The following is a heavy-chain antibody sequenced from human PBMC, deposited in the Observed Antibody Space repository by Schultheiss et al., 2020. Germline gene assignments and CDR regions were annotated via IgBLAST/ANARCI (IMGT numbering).Heavy chain of an antibody. CDR3: ARDGSVAGTWYYYYYGLDV. J-gene: IGHJ6*02. CDR2: ISGSGGST. CDR1: GFTFSSYA. D-gene: IGHD6-19*01. V-gene: IGHV3-23*01. Sequence: GGSLRLSCAASGFTFSSYAMSWVRQAPGKGLEWVSAISGSGGSTYYADSVKGRFTISRDNSKNTLYLQMNSLRAEDTAVYYCARDGSVAGTWYYYYYGLDVWGQGTTVTVSS.